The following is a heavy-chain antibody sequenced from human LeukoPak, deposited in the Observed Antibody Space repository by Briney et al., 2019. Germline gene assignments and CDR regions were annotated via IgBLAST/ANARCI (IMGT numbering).Heavy chain of an antibody. CDR2: IYTSGST. Sequence: SETLSLTCTVSGGSISSYYWSWIRQPAGKGLEWIGRIYTSGSTNYNPSLKSRVTMSVDTSKNQFSLKLSSVTAADTAVYYCARGSHVEMATITEYYFDYWGQGTLVTVSS. CDR1: GGSISSYY. V-gene: IGHV4-4*07. CDR3: ARGSHVEMATITEYYFDY. J-gene: IGHJ4*02. D-gene: IGHD5-24*01.